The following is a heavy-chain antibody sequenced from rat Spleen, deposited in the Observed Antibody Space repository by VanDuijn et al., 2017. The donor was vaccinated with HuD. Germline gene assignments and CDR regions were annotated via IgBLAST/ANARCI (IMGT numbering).Heavy chain of an antibody. Sequence: EVQLQESGPGLVKPSQSLSLTCSVTGYSITSSHRWNWIRKFPGNKLEWMGYINSAGSTNYNPSLKSRISITRDTSKNQFFLQVNSVTTEDTATYYCARSTYYGYTYVYFDYWGQGVMVTVSS. CDR3: ARSTYYGYTYVYFDY. D-gene: IGHD1-9*01. V-gene: IGHV3-3*01. J-gene: IGHJ2*01. CDR1: GYSITSSHR. CDR2: INSAGST.